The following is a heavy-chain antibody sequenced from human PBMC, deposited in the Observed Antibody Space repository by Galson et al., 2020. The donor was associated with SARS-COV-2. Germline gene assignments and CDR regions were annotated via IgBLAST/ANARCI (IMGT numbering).Heavy chain of an antibody. CDR1: GFTFSSYA. CDR3: AKDEYYDILTGYFDFDY. CDR2: ISGSGGST. V-gene: IGHV3-23*01. Sequence: GESLKISCAASGFTFSSYAMSWVRQAPGKGLEWVSAISGSGGSTYYADSVKGRFTISRDNSKNTLYLQMNSLRAEDTAVYYCAKDEYYDILTGYFDFDYWGQGTLVTVSS. D-gene: IGHD3-9*01. J-gene: IGHJ4*02.